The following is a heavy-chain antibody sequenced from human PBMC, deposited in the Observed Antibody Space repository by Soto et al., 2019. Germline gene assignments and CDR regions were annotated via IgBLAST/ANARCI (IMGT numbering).Heavy chain of an antibody. CDR1: GFTFSNYA. D-gene: IGHD6-25*01. J-gene: IGHJ4*02. Sequence: QVQLVESGGGVVQPGRSLRLSCAVSGFTFSNYAMHWVRQAPGKGLEWVAFISYDGSNKYYADSVKGRFTISRDNSKNTLYLQMNSLRAEDTALYYCAKVYQYVGSGWTYVDYWGQRTIVTVSS. CDR2: ISYDGSNK. V-gene: IGHV3-30*18. CDR3: AKVYQYVGSGWTYVDY.